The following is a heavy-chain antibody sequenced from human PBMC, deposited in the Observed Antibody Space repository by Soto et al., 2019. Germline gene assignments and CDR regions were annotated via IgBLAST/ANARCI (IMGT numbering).Heavy chain of an antibody. V-gene: IGHV1-69*13. Sequence: EASVQVSCKASGGTFSSYAISLVRQAPGQGXEGXXGXIPIXGXXXXXXKVQGRVTITADESTSTAYMELSSLRSEDTAVYYCARGDMTTVTAAFDYWGQGTLVKVS. CDR1: GGTFSSYA. CDR3: ARGDMTTVTAAFDY. J-gene: IGHJ4*02. D-gene: IGHD4-4*01. CDR2: XIPIXGXX.